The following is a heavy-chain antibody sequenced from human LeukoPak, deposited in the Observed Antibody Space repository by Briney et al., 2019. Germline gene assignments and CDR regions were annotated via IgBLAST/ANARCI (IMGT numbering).Heavy chain of an antibody. CDR2: IYYSGST. Sequence: SETLSLTCTVSGGSISSSSYYWGWIRQPPGKGLEWIGSIYYSGSTHYNPSLKSRVTISVDTSKNQFSLKLSSVTAADTAVYYCARQDEAGTLDYWGQGTLVTVSS. CDR3: ARQDEAGTLDY. D-gene: IGHD6-19*01. J-gene: IGHJ4*02. V-gene: IGHV4-39*01. CDR1: GGSISSSSYY.